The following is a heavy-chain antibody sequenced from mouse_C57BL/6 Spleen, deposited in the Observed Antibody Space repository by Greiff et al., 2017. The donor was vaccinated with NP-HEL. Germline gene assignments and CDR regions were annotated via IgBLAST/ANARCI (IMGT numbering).Heavy chain of an antibody. V-gene: IGHV5-17*01. CDR3: ARHYDYDYAMDY. Sequence: EVKLMESGGGLVKPGGSLKLSCAASGFTFSDYGMHWVRQAPEKGLEWVAYISSGSSTIYYADTVKGRFTISRDNAKNTLFLQMTSLRSEDTAMYYCARHYDYDYAMDYWGQGTSVTVSS. CDR1: GFTFSDYG. D-gene: IGHD2-4*01. J-gene: IGHJ4*01. CDR2: ISSGSSTI.